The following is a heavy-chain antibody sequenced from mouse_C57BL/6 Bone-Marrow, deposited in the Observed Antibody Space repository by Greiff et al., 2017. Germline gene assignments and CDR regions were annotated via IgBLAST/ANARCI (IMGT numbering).Heavy chain of an antibody. V-gene: IGHV1-9*01. CDR2: ILPGSGST. J-gene: IGHJ4*01. D-gene: IGHD2-3*01. CDR3: ARKDGYPHYYAMDY. Sequence: VKLQQSGAELMKPGASVKLSCKATGYTFTGYWIEWVKQRPGHGLEWIGEILPGSGSTNYNEKFKGKATFTADTSSNTAYMQLSSLTTEDSAIYDCARKDGYPHYYAMDYWGQGTSVTVSA. CDR1: GYTFTGYW.